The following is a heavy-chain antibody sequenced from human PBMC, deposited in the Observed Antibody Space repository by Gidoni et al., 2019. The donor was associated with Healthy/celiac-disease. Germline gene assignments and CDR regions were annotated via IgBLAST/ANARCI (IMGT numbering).Heavy chain of an antibody. CDR2: IYYSGST. CDR3: ARVGEWELSQTAFDI. CDR1: GGPISSYS. Sequence: QVQLQESGPGLVKPSETLSLTCTVSGGPISSYSWSWIRQPPGKGLEWIGYIYYSGSTNYNPSLKSRVTISVDTSKNQFSLKLSSVTAADTAVYYCARVGEWELSQTAFDIWGQGTMVTVSS. D-gene: IGHD1-26*01. V-gene: IGHV4-59*01. J-gene: IGHJ3*02.